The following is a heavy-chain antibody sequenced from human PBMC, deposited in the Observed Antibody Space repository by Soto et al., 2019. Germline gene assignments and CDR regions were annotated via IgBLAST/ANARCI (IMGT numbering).Heavy chain of an antibody. CDR1: GGSFSGYY. D-gene: IGHD6-13*01. CDR3: ARDSSQSAAGSDY. Sequence: SETLSLTCAVYGGSFSGYYWSWIRQPPGKGLEWIGEINHSGSTNYNPSLKSRVTISIDTSKNQSSLKLSSVTAADTAVYYCARDSSQSAAGSDYWGQGTLVTVSS. V-gene: IGHV4-34*01. CDR2: INHSGST. J-gene: IGHJ4*02.